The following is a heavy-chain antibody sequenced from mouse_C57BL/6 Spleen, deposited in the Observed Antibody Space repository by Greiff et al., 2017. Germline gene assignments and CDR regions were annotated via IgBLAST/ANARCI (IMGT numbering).Heavy chain of an antibody. J-gene: IGHJ1*03. V-gene: IGHV2-6*01. CDR2: IWGVGST. Sequence: VQLQESGPGLVAPSQSLSITCTVSGFSLTSYGVDWVRQSPGQGLEWLGVIWGVGSTTYHSALKSRLSISKDNSKSQVFLKMNSLQTYDTAMYYCARSYDGYCDVWGTGATVTGPS. CDR3: ARSYDGYCDV. CDR1: GFSLTSYG. D-gene: IGHD2-3*01.